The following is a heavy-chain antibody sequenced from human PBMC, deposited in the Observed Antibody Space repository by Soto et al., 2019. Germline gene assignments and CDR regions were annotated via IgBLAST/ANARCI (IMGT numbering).Heavy chain of an antibody. J-gene: IGHJ4*02. CDR1: RFDFEDYT. CDR2: ISYDGEDT. CDR3: AKDEAYYFDH. Sequence: EVQLVESGGDVVQPGGSLRLSCVASRFDFEDYTMHWVRQAPGKGLECVSRISYDGEDTFYADSVRGRFTMSRDNSRNSLFLLMNNLTPEDSAVYYCAKDEAYYFDHWGQGTLVAVSS. V-gene: IGHV3-43*01.